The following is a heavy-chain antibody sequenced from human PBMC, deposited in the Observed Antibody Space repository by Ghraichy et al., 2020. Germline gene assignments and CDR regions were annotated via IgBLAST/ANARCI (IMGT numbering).Heavy chain of an antibody. CDR3: MRDTPNIPNNS. CDR2: ISDSGASI. V-gene: IGHV3-48*02. J-gene: IGHJ4*02. Sequence: GGSLRLSCAASGFTLRNYSMNWVRQAPGKGLEWLSYISDSGASIHYADSVKGRFTLSRDIAQNSLYLQMNSLRDEDTSVYYCMRDTPNIPNNSWGQGTLVAVSS. CDR1: GFTLRNYS. D-gene: IGHD1-20*01.